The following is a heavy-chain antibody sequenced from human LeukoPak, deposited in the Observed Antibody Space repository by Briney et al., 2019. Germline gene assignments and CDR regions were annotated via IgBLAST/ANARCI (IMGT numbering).Heavy chain of an antibody. V-gene: IGHV3-23*01. CDR1: GFTFSDYY. CDR2: ISGSGGST. CDR3: AKGKSGTFSPPNDY. D-gene: IGHD3-16*01. J-gene: IGHJ4*02. Sequence: LPGGSLRLSCAASGFTFSDYYMSWVRQAPGKGLEWVSAISGSGGSTYYADSVKGRFTISRDNSKNTLYLQMNSLRAEDTAVYYCAKGKSGTFSPPNDYWGQGTLVTVSS.